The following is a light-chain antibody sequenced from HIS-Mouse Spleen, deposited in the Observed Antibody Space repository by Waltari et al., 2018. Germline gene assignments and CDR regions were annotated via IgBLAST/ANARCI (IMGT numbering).Light chain of an antibody. V-gene: IGKV3-20*01. J-gene: IGKJ1*01. Sequence: EIVLTQSPGTLSLSPGERDTLSCRASQSVSSSYLAWYQQKPGQAPRLLSYGASSRATGIPDRFSGSGSGTDFTLTISRLEPEDFAVYYCQQYGSSPWTFGQGTKVEIK. CDR3: QQYGSSPWT. CDR1: QSVSSSY. CDR2: GAS.